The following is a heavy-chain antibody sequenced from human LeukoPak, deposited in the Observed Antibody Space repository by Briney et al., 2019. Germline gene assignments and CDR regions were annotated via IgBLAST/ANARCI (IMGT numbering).Heavy chain of an antibody. CDR1: GLSFSRDW. J-gene: IGHJ5*02. D-gene: IGHD4-11*01. CDR3: ARDYRGWFDP. Sequence: GGSLRLSCAVSGLSFSRDWMTWVRQAPGKGLEWVANIGQDGSEKYYVDSVKGRFTISRDNTKNSLYLQMNSLGVEDTAVYYCARDYRGWFDPWGQGTLVTVPS. CDR2: IGQDGSEK. V-gene: IGHV3-7*01.